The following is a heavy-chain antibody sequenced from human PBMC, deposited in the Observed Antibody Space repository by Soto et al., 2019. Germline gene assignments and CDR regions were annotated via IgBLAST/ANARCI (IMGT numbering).Heavy chain of an antibody. CDR2: IYYNGGT. CDR3: ARDGGQGRGVIGHY. D-gene: IGHD3-16*02. J-gene: IGHJ4*01. V-gene: IGHV4-61*01. CDR1: GDSVNSENSY. Sequence: SETLSLTCTVSGDSVNSENSYWNWIRQAPGKGPEWIGYIYYNGGTNYNPSLKSRATILLDTSTNQCSLTLTSVTAADTAVYYCARDGGQGRGVIGHYLGRGILVTVSS.